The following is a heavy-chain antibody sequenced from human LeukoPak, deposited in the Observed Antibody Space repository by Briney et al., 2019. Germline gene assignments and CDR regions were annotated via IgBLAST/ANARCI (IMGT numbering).Heavy chain of an antibody. D-gene: IGHD1-26*01. Sequence: GGSLRLSCVASGFTFSDYGIHWVRQAPGKGLDWVAFIQNDGSNKYYGDSVKGRFTISRDNSKNTLYLQMNSLGAEDTAVYHCAKDEIQGVIGAGPGYWGQGTLVTVSS. V-gene: IGHV3-30*02. CDR1: GFTFSDYG. CDR2: IQNDGSNK. J-gene: IGHJ4*02. CDR3: AKDEIQGVIGAGPGY.